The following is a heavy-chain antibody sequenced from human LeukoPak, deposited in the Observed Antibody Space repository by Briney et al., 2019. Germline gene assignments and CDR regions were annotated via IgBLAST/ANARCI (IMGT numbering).Heavy chain of an antibody. V-gene: IGHV3-23*01. CDR3: AKGGRFLEWLLYDAFDI. Sequence: GGSLRLSCAASGFTFSSYAMSWVRQAPGKGLEWVSAISGSGGSTYYADSVKGRFTISRDNSKNTLYLQMNSLRAEETAVYYCAKGGRFLEWLLYDAFDIWGQGTMVTVSS. J-gene: IGHJ3*02. CDR2: ISGSGGST. D-gene: IGHD3-3*01. CDR1: GFTFSSYA.